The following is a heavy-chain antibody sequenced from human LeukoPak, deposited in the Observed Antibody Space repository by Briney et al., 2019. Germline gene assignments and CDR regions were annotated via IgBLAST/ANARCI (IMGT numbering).Heavy chain of an antibody. Sequence: GGSLRLSCAASGFTVRTNHMNWVRQAPGKGLEWVSIIYSDGNTYYADSVKGRFIISRDDAESTLYLQMNSLRADDTGVYYCTREGAYDSGTYGAGDYWGQGTLVTVSS. CDR1: GFTVRTNH. CDR3: TREGAYDSGTYGAGDY. V-gene: IGHV3-66*01. D-gene: IGHD3-10*01. CDR2: IYSDGNT. J-gene: IGHJ4*02.